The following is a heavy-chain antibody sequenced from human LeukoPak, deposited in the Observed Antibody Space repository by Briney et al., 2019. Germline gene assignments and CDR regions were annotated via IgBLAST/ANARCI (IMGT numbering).Heavy chain of an antibody. CDR1: SGSISSYY. Sequence: SETLSLTCTVSSGSISSYYWSWIRQPPGKGLEWIGYIYYSGGTNYNPSLKSRVTISVDTSKNQFSLKLSSVTAADTAVYYCASGQLPWAYWGQGTLVTVSS. V-gene: IGHV4-59*08. CDR2: IYYSGGT. D-gene: IGHD2-2*01. CDR3: ASGQLPWAY. J-gene: IGHJ4*02.